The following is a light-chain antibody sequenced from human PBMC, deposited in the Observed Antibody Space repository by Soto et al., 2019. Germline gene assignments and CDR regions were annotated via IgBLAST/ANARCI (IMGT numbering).Light chain of an antibody. CDR1: QSVSRTY. CDR2: ATS. J-gene: IGKJ1*01. Sequence: EIVLTQSPGTLSLSPGERATLSCRASQSVSRTYLAWYQQKPVQAPRLLIYATSSRATCIPDRFSGSGSGTDFTLTISRLEPEDFAVYYCQQYGRSGTFGQGTKVDNK. CDR3: QQYGRSGT. V-gene: IGKV3-20*01.